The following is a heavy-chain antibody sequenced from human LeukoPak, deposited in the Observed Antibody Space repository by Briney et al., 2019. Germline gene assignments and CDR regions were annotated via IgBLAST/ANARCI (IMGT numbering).Heavy chain of an antibody. Sequence: GSLRLSCAASGFTFSSYWMHWVRQAPGKGLVWVSQINFDGSRTTYADSVRGRFTISRDNAWNTLYLQMDSLRAEDTAVYFCARDGDVTIPFDSWGQGTLVTVPS. CDR1: GFTFSSYW. CDR2: INFDGSRT. D-gene: IGHD2-21*02. J-gene: IGHJ4*02. CDR3: ARDGDVTIPFDS. V-gene: IGHV3-74*03.